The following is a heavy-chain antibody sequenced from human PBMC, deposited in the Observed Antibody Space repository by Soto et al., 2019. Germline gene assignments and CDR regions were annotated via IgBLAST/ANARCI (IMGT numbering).Heavy chain of an antibody. CDR2: ISTRGGRT. CDR3: AKEFYYDASGQYSDLYFDP. D-gene: IGHD3-22*01. Sequence: GGSLRLSCAASGFSFSSYAMSWVRQAPPQGLEWVSSISTRGGRTYYADSVKGRFSISRDNSANAVYLDMDNLRAEDTGIYYCAKEFYYDASGQYSDLYFDPWGQGALATVSS. J-gene: IGHJ4*02. CDR1: GFSFSSYA. V-gene: IGHV3-23*01.